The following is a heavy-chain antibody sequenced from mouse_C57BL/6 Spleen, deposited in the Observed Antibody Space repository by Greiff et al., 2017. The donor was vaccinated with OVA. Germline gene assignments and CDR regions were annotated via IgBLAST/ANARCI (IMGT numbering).Heavy chain of an antibody. Sequence: EVKLEESGGGLVQPGGSMKLSCAASGFTFSDAWMDWVRQSPEKGLEWVAEIRNKANNHATYYAESVKGRFTISRDDSKSSVYLQMNSLRAEDTGIYYCTRSPIYDGYYEFAYWGQGTLVTVSA. J-gene: IGHJ3*01. V-gene: IGHV6-6*01. CDR3: TRSPIYDGYYEFAY. CDR1: GFTFSDAW. D-gene: IGHD2-3*01. CDR2: IRNKANNHAT.